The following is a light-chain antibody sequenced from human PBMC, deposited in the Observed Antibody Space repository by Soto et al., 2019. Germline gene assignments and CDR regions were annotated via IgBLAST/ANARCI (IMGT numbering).Light chain of an antibody. CDR2: DVS. CDR1: SSDVGGYNY. V-gene: IGLV2-14*01. J-gene: IGLJ1*01. Sequence: QAVLTQPASVSGSPGQSITISCTGTSSDVGGYNYVCWYQQHPGKAPKLVISDVSNRPSGVSDRFSGSKSGNTASLSISGLQAEDEADYYCSSYTSSSSYVFGTGTKVTVL. CDR3: SSYTSSSSYV.